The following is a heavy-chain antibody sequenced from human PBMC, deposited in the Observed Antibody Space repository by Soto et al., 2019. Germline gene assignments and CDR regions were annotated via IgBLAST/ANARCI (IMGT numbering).Heavy chain of an antibody. Sequence: GGSLRLSFAASAFIFTDVWMSWVRQAPGKGLEWVAIMDPSGSHRNYVDSVRGRFIISRDNAKNSLYLYMNSLRVEDTAVYYCARHDAAGTVDYWGHGTLVTVSS. J-gene: IGHJ4*01. D-gene: IGHD2-2*01. CDR1: AFIFTDVW. CDR3: ARHDAAGTVDY. CDR2: MDPSGSHR. V-gene: IGHV3-7*01.